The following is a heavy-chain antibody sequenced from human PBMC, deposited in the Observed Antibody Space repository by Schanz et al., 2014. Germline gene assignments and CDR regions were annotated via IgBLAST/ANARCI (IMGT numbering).Heavy chain of an antibody. Sequence: QVQLQESGPGLVKPSGTLSLTCAVSGGFISSINWWRWVRQSPGTGLGWIGEINNSGSTNYNPSRKVGGPIAQNESKREFSLALSAVTASDTAVYYCARYERDLPRSLFVFWGQGTLVTVSS. V-gene: IGHV4-4*02. CDR3: ARYERDLPRSLFVF. CDR1: GGFISSINW. D-gene: IGHD2-2*01. J-gene: IGHJ4*02. CDR2: INNSGST.